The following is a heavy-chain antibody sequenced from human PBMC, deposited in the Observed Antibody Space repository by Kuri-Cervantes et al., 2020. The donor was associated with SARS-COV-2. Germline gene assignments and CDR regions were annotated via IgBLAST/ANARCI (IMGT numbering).Heavy chain of an antibody. Sequence: ASVKVSCKASGYTFTSYYMHWVRQAPGQGLEWMGIINPSGGSTSYAQKFQGRVTITRNTSISTAYMELSSLRSEDTAVYYCARWRGGTDAFDIWGQGTMVTVSS. J-gene: IGHJ3*02. CDR1: GYTFTSYY. V-gene: IGHV1-46*01. CDR3: ARWRGGTDAFDI. D-gene: IGHD3-16*01. CDR2: INPSGGST.